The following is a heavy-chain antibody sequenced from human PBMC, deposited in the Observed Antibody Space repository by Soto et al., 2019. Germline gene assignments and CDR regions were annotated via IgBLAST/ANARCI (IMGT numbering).Heavy chain of an antibody. Sequence: GGSLRLSCAASGFTFSSYWMSWVRQAPGKGLEWVANIKQDGSEKYYVDSVKGRFTTSRDNAKNSLYLQMNSLRAEDTAVYYCARDSSGWALSSGYYYGMDVWGQGTTVTVYS. CDR3: ARDSSGWALSSGYYYGMDV. D-gene: IGHD6-25*01. J-gene: IGHJ6*02. CDR1: GFTFSSYW. CDR2: IKQDGSEK. V-gene: IGHV3-7*01.